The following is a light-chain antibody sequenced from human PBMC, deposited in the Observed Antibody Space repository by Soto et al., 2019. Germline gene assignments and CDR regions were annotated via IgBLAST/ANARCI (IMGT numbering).Light chain of an antibody. J-gene: IGKJ2*01. V-gene: IGKV3-15*01. CDR1: QSVRDN. CDR2: GAS. Sequence: EIVMTHSPATLSVSPGERATLSCRASQSVRDNLAWYQQKPGQAPRLLIYGASTRATGIPARFSGSGSGTEFTLTINSLQSEDFARYFCQQSNNWPYTFGQGNKLEIK. CDR3: QQSNNWPYT.